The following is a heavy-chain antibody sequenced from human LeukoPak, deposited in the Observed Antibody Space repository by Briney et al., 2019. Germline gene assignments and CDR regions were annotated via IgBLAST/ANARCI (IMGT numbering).Heavy chain of an antibody. J-gene: IGHJ6*02. CDR1: GFTFSDYY. V-gene: IGHV3-11*01. CDR3: ERDCSSSCQSGYGMDV. D-gene: IGHD2-2*01. CDR2: ISSSGSTI. Sequence: GGSLRLSCAASGFTFSDYYMSWIRQAPGKGLEWVSYISSSGSTIYYADFVKGPFTISRDNAKNSRYLQMNSLRAEDTAVDYCERDCSSSCQSGYGMDVWGQGSTVTVSS.